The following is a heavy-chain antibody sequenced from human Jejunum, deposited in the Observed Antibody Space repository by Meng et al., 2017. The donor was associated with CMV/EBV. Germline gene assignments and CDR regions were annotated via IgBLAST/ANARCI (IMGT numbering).Heavy chain of an antibody. CDR2: IDYSGTT. D-gene: IGHD5-24*01. Sequence: SGDSISSGGGFGGWVRQPPGKGLEWIGSIDYSGTTRYNPSLGSRVVISVDTSMNQLTLRLDSVTAADTAVYYCARDGEGRWLQLGCWGQGTLVTVSS. CDR3: ARDGEGRWLQLGC. CDR1: GDSISSGGGF. V-gene: IGHV4-39*06. J-gene: IGHJ4*02.